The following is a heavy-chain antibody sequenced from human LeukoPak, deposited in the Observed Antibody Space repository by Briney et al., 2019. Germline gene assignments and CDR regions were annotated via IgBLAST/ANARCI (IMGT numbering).Heavy chain of an antibody. CDR2: ISGSGGST. J-gene: IGHJ4*02. V-gene: IGHV3-23*01. CDR3: AKAVDGYNSYYFDY. CDR1: GFTFSSYA. Sequence: QPGGSLLLSCAASGFTFSSYAMSWVRQAPGKGLEWVSAISGSGGSTYYADSVKGRFTISRDNSKNTLYLQMNSLRAEDTAVYYCAKAVDGYNSYYFDYWGQGTLVTVSS. D-gene: IGHD5-24*01.